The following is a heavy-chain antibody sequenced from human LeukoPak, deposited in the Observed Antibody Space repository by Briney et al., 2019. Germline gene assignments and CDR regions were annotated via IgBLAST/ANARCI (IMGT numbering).Heavy chain of an antibody. Sequence: GGSLRLSCAVSGFTFSNYALSWVRQAPGKGLEWVAVISYDGSNKYYADSVKGRFTISRDNSKNTLYLQMNSLRAEDTAVYYCASGVRITMVRGVTNSIDYWGQGTLVTVSS. CDR3: ASGVRITMVRGVTNSIDY. V-gene: IGHV3-30*14. D-gene: IGHD3-10*01. J-gene: IGHJ4*02. CDR2: ISYDGSNK. CDR1: GFTFSNYA.